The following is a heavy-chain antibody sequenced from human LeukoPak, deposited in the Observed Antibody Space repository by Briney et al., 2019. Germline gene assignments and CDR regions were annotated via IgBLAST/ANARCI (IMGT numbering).Heavy chain of an antibody. CDR1: GGSFSGYY. CDR3: ARGSSWSVYYYGMDV. CDR2: INHSGST. J-gene: IGHJ6*02. Sequence: PSETLSLTCAVYGGSFSGYYWSWIRQPPGQGLEWIGEINHSGSTNYNPSLKSRVTISVDTSKNQFSLKLSSVTAADTAVYYCARGSSWSVYYYGMDVWGQGTTVTVSS. V-gene: IGHV4-34*01. D-gene: IGHD6-13*01.